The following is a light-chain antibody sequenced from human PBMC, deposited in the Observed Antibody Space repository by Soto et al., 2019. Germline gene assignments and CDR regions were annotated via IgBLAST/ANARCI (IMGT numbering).Light chain of an antibody. J-gene: IGLJ2*01. Sequence: QSSLTQPASVSGSPGQSITISCTGTSRDVGSYNLVSWYQQHPGNTSKLMIYEGSKRPSGVSNRFSGSTSGNTASLTISGLQDEDEADYYCCSYAGSSTIVVFGVWTKLTVL. CDR3: CSYAGSSTIVV. V-gene: IGLV2-23*01. CDR2: EGS. CDR1: SRDVGSYNL.